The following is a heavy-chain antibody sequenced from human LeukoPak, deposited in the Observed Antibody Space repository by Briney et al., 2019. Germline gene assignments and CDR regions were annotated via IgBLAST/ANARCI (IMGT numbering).Heavy chain of an antibody. V-gene: IGHV1-2*02. J-gene: IGHJ4*02. CDR3: ATRAFSDYDVYYFHY. CDR2: INPNSGGT. Sequence: ASVKVSCKASGFTFTGYYIHWVRQAPGQGLEWMGWINPNSGGTIFAQNFQGRVTMTRDTSISTAYMELSGLKSDDTAVYYCATRAFSDYDVYYFHYWGQGTQVTVSS. D-gene: IGHD3/OR15-3a*01. CDR1: GFTFTGYY.